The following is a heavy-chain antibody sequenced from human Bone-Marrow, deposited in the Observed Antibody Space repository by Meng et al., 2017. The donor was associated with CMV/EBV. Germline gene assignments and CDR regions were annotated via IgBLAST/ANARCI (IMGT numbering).Heavy chain of an antibody. CDR2: INHSGST. CDR1: GGSFSGYY. Sequence: SETLSLTCAVYGGSFSGYYWSWIRQPPGKGLEWIGEINHSGSTNYNPSLKSRVTISVDTSKNQFSLKLSSVTAADTAVYYCARSRVGEERGSYYEHYYYYGMDVWGQGTTVTV. D-gene: IGHD1-26*01. CDR3: ARSRVGEERGSYYEHYYYYGMDV. J-gene: IGHJ6*02. V-gene: IGHV4-34*01.